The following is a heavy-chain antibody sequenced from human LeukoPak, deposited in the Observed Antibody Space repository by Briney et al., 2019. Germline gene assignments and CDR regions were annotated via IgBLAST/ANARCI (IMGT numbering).Heavy chain of an antibody. CDR3: ESGRSTLYYYDSSGYHY. Sequence: SETLSLTCAVYGGSFSGYYWSWIRQPPGKGLEWMGEINHSGSTNYNPSLKSRVTISVDTSNNQFSLQLSSVTGADTAVYYCESGRSTLYYYDSSGYHYWGQGTLVTVSS. D-gene: IGHD3-22*01. V-gene: IGHV4-34*01. CDR2: INHSGST. CDR1: GGSFSGYY. J-gene: IGHJ4*02.